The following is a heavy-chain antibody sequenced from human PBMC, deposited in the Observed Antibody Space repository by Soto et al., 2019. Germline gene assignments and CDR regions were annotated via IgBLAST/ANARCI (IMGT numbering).Heavy chain of an antibody. D-gene: IGHD6-6*01. CDR1: GFTFSSYA. CDR2: ISGSGGST. CDR3: AKGWGGRASRPEAFDI. Sequence: EVQLLESGGGLVQPGGSLRLSCAASGFTFSSYAMSWVRQAPGKGLEWVSAISGSGGSTYYADSVKGRFTISRDNSKNTLYLQMNSLRAEDTAVYYCAKGWGGRASRPEAFDIWGQGTMVTVSS. V-gene: IGHV3-23*01. J-gene: IGHJ3*02.